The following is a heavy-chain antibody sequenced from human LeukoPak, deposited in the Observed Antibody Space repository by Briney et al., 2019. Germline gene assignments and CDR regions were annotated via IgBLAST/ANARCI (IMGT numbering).Heavy chain of an antibody. CDR3: GRVRPGGADY. CDR1: GFTFSTYW. J-gene: IGHJ4*02. D-gene: IGHD1-26*01. CDR2: ISSDGSGK. V-gene: IGHV3-7*01. Sequence: PGGSLRLSCAASGFTFSTYWMTWVRQAPGKGLEWVASISSDGSGKYYMDSVKGRFTISRDNAKNSLFLQMNSLRAEDTAVHYCGRVRPGGADYWGQGTLVTVSS.